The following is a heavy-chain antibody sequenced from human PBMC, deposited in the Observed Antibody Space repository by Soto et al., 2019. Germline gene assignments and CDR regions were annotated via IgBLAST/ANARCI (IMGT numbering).Heavy chain of an antibody. CDR3: AKGRSYYYYYGVDV. V-gene: IGHV4-59*01. CDR2: IYYNGDT. CDR1: GGSISSYY. Sequence: PSETLSLTCTVSGGSISSYYWSWIRQPPGKGLEWIGYIYYNGDTDYSPSLKSRVTISVNTSKNQFSLNLYPVTAADTALYYCAKGRSYYYYYGVDVWGQGTTVTVSS. J-gene: IGHJ6*02.